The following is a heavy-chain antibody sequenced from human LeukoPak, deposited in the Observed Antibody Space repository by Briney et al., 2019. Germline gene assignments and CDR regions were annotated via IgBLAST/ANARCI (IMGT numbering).Heavy chain of an antibody. CDR1: GFTFSSYW. CDR2: INSDGSST. V-gene: IGHV3-74*01. CDR3: ARAYTYRVVIPEGPFDY. Sequence: PGGSLRLSCAASGFTFSSYWMHWVRQAPGKGLVWVSRINSDGSSTSYADSVKGRFTISRDNAKNTLYLQMNSLRAEDTAVYYCARAYTYRVVIPEGPFDYWGQGTLVTVSS. D-gene: IGHD3-3*01. J-gene: IGHJ4*02.